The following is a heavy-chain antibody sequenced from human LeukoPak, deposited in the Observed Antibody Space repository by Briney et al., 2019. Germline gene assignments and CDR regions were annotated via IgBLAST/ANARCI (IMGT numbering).Heavy chain of an antibody. Sequence: GASVKVSCKASGYTFTGYYMHWVRQAPGQGLEWMGWINPNSGGTNYAQKFQGRVTMTRDASISTAYMELSRLRSDDTAVYYCAREPPYCSSTSCYRGGFDYWGPGTLVTVSS. D-gene: IGHD2-2*02. CDR3: AREPPYCSSTSCYRGGFDY. CDR2: INPNSGGT. CDR1: GYTFTGYY. J-gene: IGHJ4*02. V-gene: IGHV1-2*02.